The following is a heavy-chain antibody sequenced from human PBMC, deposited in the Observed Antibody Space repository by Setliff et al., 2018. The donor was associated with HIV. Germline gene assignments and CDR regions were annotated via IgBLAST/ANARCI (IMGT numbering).Heavy chain of an antibody. V-gene: IGHV7-4-1*02. Sequence: ASVKVSCKASGYTFTNYAMNWLRQAPGQGLEWMGWIDTNTGNPTYAQGFTGRFVFPLDTSVSTAFLQISTLKAEDTAVYYCARLSPYGDYLLFQYWGQGTQVTVSS. CDR3: ARLSPYGDYLLFQY. CDR2: IDTNTGNP. D-gene: IGHD4-17*01. CDR1: GYTFTNYA. J-gene: IGHJ4*02.